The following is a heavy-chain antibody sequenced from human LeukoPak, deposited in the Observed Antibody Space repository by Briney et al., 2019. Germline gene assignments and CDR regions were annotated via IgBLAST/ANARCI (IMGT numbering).Heavy chain of an antibody. CDR2: IYHTGST. D-gene: IGHD7-27*01. Sequence: SETPSLTCTISGGSVSDYYWSWIRHYPGKGLQWVGSIYHTGSTSSSPSPTSQVTISAATYQNNFSLNLSSVTVEDTAVAYCACRKLGNDYWGQGTVVTVSS. J-gene: IGHJ4*02. CDR1: GGSVSDYY. CDR3: ACRKLGNDY. V-gene: IGHV4-59*02.